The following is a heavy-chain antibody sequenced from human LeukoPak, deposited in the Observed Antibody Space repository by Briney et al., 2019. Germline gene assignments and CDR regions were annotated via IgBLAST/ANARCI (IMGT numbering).Heavy chain of an antibody. V-gene: IGHV3-23*01. J-gene: IGHJ4*02. D-gene: IGHD5/OR15-5a*01. CDR3: AKERVLYVPHFDR. Sequence: KGRFTISRDNSKNTLYLQMNSLRAEDTAVYYWAKERVLYVPHFDRWGQGTLVTVSS.